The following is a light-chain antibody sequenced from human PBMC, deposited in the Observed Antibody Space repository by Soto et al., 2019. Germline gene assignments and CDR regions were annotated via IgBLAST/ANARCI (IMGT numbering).Light chain of an antibody. J-gene: IGLJ2*01. V-gene: IGLV2-14*01. Sequence: QSALTQPASVSGSPGQSITISCTGTSSDVGGYNYVSWYQQHPGKAPKLMIYDVSNRPSGVSTRFSGSKSGTTASLTISGLQAEDEADYYCSSYTSSNPVVFGGGTKLTVL. CDR2: DVS. CDR3: SSYTSSNPVV. CDR1: SSDVGGYNY.